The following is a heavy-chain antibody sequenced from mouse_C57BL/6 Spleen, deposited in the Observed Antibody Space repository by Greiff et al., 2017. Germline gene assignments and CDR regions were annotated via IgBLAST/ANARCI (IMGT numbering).Heavy chain of an antibody. D-gene: IGHD1-1*01. CDR1: GYSITSGYY. Sequence: DVQLQESGPGLVKPSQSLSLTCSVTGYSITSGYYWNWIRQFPGNKLEWMGYISYDGSNNYNPSLKNRISITRATSKNQFFLKLNSVTTEDTATYYCAREGYGSSLAYWGQGTLVTVSA. CDR2: ISYDGSN. J-gene: IGHJ3*01. CDR3: AREGYGSSLAY. V-gene: IGHV3-6*01.